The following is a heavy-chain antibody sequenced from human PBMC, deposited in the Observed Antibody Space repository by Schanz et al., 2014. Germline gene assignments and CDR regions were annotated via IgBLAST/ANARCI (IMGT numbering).Heavy chain of an antibody. Sequence: EVQLLESGGGLVQPGGSLRLSCAASGFTFSSYAMTWVRQAPGMGLEWVSYVSRSTPDIYYADSVKGRFTMSRDNAKNSVFLQMNSLRAEDTAVYYCAKGRFGELSAFDIWGQGTMVTVSS. V-gene: IGHV3-48*01. CDR3: AKGRFGELSAFDI. CDR1: GFTFSSYA. J-gene: IGHJ3*02. CDR2: VSRSTPDI. D-gene: IGHD3-10*01.